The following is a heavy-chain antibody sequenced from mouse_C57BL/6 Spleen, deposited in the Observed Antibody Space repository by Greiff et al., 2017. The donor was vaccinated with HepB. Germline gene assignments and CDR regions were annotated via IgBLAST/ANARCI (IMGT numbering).Heavy chain of an antibody. V-gene: IGHV1-64*01. CDR3: ASSTTVVATNFDV. Sequence: QVQLKQPGAELVKPGASVKLSCKASGYTFTSYWMHWVKQRPGQGLEWIGMIHPNSGSTNYNEKFKNKATLTVDKSSSTAYMQLSSLTSEDSAVYYCASSTTVVATNFDVWGTGTTVTVSS. J-gene: IGHJ1*03. CDR1: GYTFTSYW. D-gene: IGHD1-1*01. CDR2: IHPNSGST.